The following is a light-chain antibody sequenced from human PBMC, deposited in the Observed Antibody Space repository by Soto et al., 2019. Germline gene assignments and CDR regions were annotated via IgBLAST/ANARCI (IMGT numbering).Light chain of an antibody. CDR3: QQYDNLPLT. CDR2: GAS. CDR1: QSVGSN. Sequence: ERVMTQSPATLSVSPGESATLSCRASQSVGSNLAWYQQKPGQAPRLLIFGASSRATGVPARFSGSGSGTEFTLTINSLQSEDFAVYFCQQYDNLPLTFGPGTKVDIK. V-gene: IGKV3-15*01. J-gene: IGKJ3*01.